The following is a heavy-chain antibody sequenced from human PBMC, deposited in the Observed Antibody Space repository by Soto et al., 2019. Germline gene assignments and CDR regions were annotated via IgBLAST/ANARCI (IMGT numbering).Heavy chain of an antibody. Sequence: TLSLTCTVSGGSISSYHWSWIRQPPGKGLEWIGYIYYSGSTNYNPSLKSRVTISVDTSKNQFSLKLSSVTAADTAVYYCARRYGGNFDYWGQGTLVTVSS. CDR1: GGSISSYH. CDR3: ARRYGGNFDY. D-gene: IGHD1-26*01. J-gene: IGHJ4*02. CDR2: IYYSGST. V-gene: IGHV4-59*01.